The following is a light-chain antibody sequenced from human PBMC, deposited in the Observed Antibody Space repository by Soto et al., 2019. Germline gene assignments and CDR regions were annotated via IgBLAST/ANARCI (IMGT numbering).Light chain of an antibody. CDR3: CSYAGSSYV. V-gene: IGLV2-11*01. CDR1: SSDVGGYNY. CDR2: DVT. Sequence: QSVLTQPRSVSGSPGQSVTISCTGSSSDVGGYNYVSWYQLHPGKAPKLMIYDVTKRPSGAPDRFSGSKSGNTASLTISGLQAEAEADYYCCSYAGSSYVFGTGTKVTVL. J-gene: IGLJ1*01.